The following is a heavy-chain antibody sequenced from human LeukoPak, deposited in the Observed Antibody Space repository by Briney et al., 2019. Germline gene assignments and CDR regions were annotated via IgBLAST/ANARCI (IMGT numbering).Heavy chain of an antibody. CDR2: IKPDGSDK. D-gene: IGHD4-11*01. CDR1: GFTFSNYW. V-gene: IGHV3-7*01. Sequence: GGSLRLSCAASGFTFSNYWMNWVRQAAGKGLEWVANIKPDGSDKVYVDSVKGRFTISRDNAKNSVYLQLNSLRAEDTGVYYCSGRSDSHSIYWGQGTLVTVSS. J-gene: IGHJ4*02. CDR3: SGRSDSHSIY.